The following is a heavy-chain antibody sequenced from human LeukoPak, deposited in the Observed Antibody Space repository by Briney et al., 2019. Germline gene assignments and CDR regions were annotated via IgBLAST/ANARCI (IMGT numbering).Heavy chain of an antibody. CDR3: ASRGFYDSSGYYFY. J-gene: IGHJ4*02. D-gene: IGHD3-22*01. V-gene: IGHV3-11*01. CDR1: GFTFSDYY. CDR2: ISSSGSTI. Sequence: SGGSLRLSCAASGFTFSDYYMSWIRQAPGKGLEWVSYISSSGSTIYYADSVKGRFTISRDNSKNTLYLQMNSLRVEDTAVYYCASRGFYDSSGYYFYWGQGTLVTVSS.